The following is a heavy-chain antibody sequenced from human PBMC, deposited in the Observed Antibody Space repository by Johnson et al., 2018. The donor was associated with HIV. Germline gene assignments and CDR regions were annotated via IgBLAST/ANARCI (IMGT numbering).Heavy chain of an antibody. CDR1: GFTFSSYG. Sequence: QVQLVESGGGLVQPGGSLRLFCVASGFTFSSYGMHWVRQAPGKGLEWVAVIWHDGTTKYYADSVKGRFTISRDNSRNTLYLQMNSLRTDDSAVYYCARPTVVVLPHGAFDFWGRGTMVTVSS. J-gene: IGHJ3*01. V-gene: IGHV3-33*08. D-gene: IGHD2-2*01. CDR3: ARPTVVVLPHGAFDF. CDR2: IWHDGTTK.